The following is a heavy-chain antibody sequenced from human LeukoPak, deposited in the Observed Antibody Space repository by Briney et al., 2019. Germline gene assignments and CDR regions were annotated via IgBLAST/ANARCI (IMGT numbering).Heavy chain of an antibody. Sequence: GESLQISCQGSGSSFTSYWISWVRQLPGKGLEWMGRIDPSDSYTNYSPSFQGHVTISADKSISTAYLQWSSLKASDTAMYYCARSGPLGGSYPNYWGQGTLVTVSS. CDR3: ARSGPLGGSYPNY. CDR2: IDPSDSYT. D-gene: IGHD1-26*01. V-gene: IGHV5-10-1*01. J-gene: IGHJ4*02. CDR1: GSSFTSYW.